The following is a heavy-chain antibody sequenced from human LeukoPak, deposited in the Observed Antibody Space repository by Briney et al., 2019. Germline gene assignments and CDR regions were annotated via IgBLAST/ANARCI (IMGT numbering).Heavy chain of an antibody. CDR3: ARDKARYGSGSYYQSHDAFDI. Sequence: SVKVSCKASGGTFSSYAISWVRQAPGQGLEWMGGIIPIFGTANYAQKLQGRVTMTTDTSTSTAYMELRSLSSDDTAVYYCARDKARYGSGSYYQSHDAFDIWGQGTMVTVSS. CDR2: IIPIFGTA. V-gene: IGHV1-69*05. J-gene: IGHJ3*02. D-gene: IGHD3-10*01. CDR1: GGTFSSYA.